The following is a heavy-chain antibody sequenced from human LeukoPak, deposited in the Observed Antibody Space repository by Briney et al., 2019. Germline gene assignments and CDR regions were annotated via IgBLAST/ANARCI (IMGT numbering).Heavy chain of an antibody. CDR2: IYYSGST. CDR1: GGSISSGGYY. Sequence: SETLSLTCTVSGGSISSGGYYWSWIRQPPGKGLEWIGSIYYSGSTYYNPSLKSRVTISVDTSKNQFSLKLSSVTAADTAVYYCARVGEYDILTGYYFDYWGQGTLITVSS. J-gene: IGHJ4*02. V-gene: IGHV4-39*07. CDR3: ARVGEYDILTGYYFDY. D-gene: IGHD3-9*01.